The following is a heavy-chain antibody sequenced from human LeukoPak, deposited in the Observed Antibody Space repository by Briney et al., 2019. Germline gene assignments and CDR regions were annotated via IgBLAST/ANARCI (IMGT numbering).Heavy chain of an antibody. V-gene: IGHV4-59*12. J-gene: IGHJ6*03. D-gene: IGHD2-2*01. CDR3: ARGGRSASAYYYMDV. Sequence: SKTLSLTCSVPGGSINNYYWSWIRQPPGRGLEWIGYIYYSGSTSYNPSLKSRLTISVGTSNNQFSLKLRSVTAADTGVYFCARGGRSASAYYYMDVWGRGTTVTVSS. CDR2: IYYSGST. CDR1: GGSINNYY.